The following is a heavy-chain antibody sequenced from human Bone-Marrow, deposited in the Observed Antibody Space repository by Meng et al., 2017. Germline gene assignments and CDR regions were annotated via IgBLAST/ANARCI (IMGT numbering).Heavy chain of an antibody. CDR1: CASISNADYY. V-gene: IGHV4-30-4*08. Sequence: HVQLQESGLGLVKSPQTLSPPCPAPCASISNADYYWSWIRQLPGKGLEWIGFIYYSGSNYYNPSLRSRVVISVDTSKNQFSLKLNAVSAADTAVYFCARVGGCSGGSCSHRLFDNWGQGTLVTVSS. CDR3: ARVGGCSGGSCSHRLFDN. CDR2: IYYSGSN. J-gene: IGHJ4*02. D-gene: IGHD2-15*01.